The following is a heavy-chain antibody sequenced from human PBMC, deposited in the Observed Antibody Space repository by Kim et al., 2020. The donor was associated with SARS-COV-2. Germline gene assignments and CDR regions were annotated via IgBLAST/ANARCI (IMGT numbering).Heavy chain of an antibody. CDR3: AREYYYDSSGYYAQVTPGWFDP. D-gene: IGHD3-22*01. Sequence: SETLSLTCTVSGGSISSGGYYWSWIRQHPGKGLEWIGYIYYSGSTYYNPSLKSRVTISVDTSKNQFSLKLSSVTAADTAVYYCAREYYYDSSGYYAQVTPGWFDPWGQGTLVTVSS. CDR2: IYYSGST. CDR1: GGSISSGGYY. J-gene: IGHJ5*02. V-gene: IGHV4-31*03.